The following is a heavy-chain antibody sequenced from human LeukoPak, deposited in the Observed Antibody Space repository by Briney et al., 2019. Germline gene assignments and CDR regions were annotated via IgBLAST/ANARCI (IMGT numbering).Heavy chain of an antibody. CDR3: ASPTKDGYSYGYN. V-gene: IGHV3-48*01. CDR2: ISSSSSTI. Sequence: PGGSLRLSCAASGFTFSSYSMNWVRQAPGKGLEWVSYISSSSSTIYYADSVKGRFTISRDNAKNSLYLQMNSLRAEDTAVYYCASPTKDGYSYGYNWGQGTLVTVSS. CDR1: GFTFSSYS. J-gene: IGHJ4*02. D-gene: IGHD5-18*01.